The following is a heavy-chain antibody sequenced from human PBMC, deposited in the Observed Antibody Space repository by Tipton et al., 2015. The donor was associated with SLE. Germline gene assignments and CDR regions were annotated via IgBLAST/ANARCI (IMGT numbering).Heavy chain of an antibody. J-gene: IGHJ4*02. CDR2: VYRTA. CDR1: GGSISSSSYY. D-gene: IGHD1-14*01. Sequence: LRLSCTVSGGSISSSSYYWGWIRQPPGKGLEWIGIVYRTAYYNPSLKSRVTVSVETSKNEVSLKLNSVTASDTAVYYCVSGVGNTGRFHYWGQGALVTVSS. CDR3: VSGVGNTGRFHY. V-gene: IGHV4-39*07.